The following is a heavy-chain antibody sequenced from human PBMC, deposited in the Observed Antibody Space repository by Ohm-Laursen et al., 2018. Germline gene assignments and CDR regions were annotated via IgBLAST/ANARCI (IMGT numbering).Heavy chain of an antibody. CDR2: FYYSGSS. D-gene: IGHD3-22*01. CDR3: ARVNRYYDSSGYYYNYYFDS. Sequence: SDTLSLTCSVSGGSISSNYWSWIRQPPRKGLEWIGYFYYSGSSHYNPSLNSRLTISVDTSKNQFSLKLTSVTAADTAVYYCARVNRYYDSSGYYYNYYFDSWGQGTLVTVSS. CDR1: GGSISSNY. J-gene: IGHJ4*02. V-gene: IGHV4-59*07.